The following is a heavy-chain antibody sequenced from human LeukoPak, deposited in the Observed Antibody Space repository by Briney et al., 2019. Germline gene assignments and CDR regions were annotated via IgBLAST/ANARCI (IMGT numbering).Heavy chain of an antibody. Sequence: GASVKVSCKASGYTFTGYYMHWVRQAPGQGLEWMGWINPNSGGTNYAQKFQGRVTITRDTSASTAYMELSSLRSEDTAVYYCARAGDSSSWYKGFDPWGQGTLVTVSS. V-gene: IGHV1-2*02. J-gene: IGHJ5*02. CDR1: GYTFTGYY. CDR2: INPNSGGT. D-gene: IGHD6-13*01. CDR3: ARAGDSSSWYKGFDP.